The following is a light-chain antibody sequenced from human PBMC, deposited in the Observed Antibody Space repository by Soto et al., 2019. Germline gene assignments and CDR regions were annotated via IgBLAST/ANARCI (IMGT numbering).Light chain of an antibody. CDR2: DVS. CDR1: SSDVGGYNY. J-gene: IGLJ1*01. Sequence: QSVLAQPASVSGSPGQSLTISCTGTSSDVGGYNYVSWYQQHPGKAPKLMIYDVSNRPSGVSNRFSGSKSGNTASLTISGLQAEDEADYSCSSYTSSSTYVFGTGTKVTVL. CDR3: SSYTSSSTYV. V-gene: IGLV2-14*01.